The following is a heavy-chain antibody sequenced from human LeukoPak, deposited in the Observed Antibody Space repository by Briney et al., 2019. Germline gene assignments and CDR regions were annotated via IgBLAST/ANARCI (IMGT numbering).Heavy chain of an antibody. CDR3: AREGRPYYDILTGYSDNTSPFDY. V-gene: IGHV4-59*12. D-gene: IGHD3-9*01. J-gene: IGHJ4*02. CDR2: IYYSGST. CDR1: GGSISSYY. Sequence: SETLSLTCTVSGGSISSYYWSWIRQPPGRGLEWIGYIYYSGSTNYNPSLKSRVTISVDTSKNQFSLKLSSVTAADTAVYYCAREGRPYYDILTGYSDNTSPFDYWGQGTLVTVSS.